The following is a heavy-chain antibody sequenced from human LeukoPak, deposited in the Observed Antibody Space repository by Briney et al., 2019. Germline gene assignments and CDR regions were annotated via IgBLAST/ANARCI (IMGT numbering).Heavy chain of an antibody. CDR2: ISSNGGST. CDR3: ARVWSGSSDY. V-gene: IGHV3-64*01. D-gene: IGHD1-26*01. Sequence: GGSLRLSCAASGFTFSSYAMHWVRQAPGKGLEYVSAISSNGGSTYYANSVKGRFTISGDNSKNTLYLQMGSLRAEDMAVYYCARVWSGSSDYWGQGTLVTVSS. J-gene: IGHJ4*02. CDR1: GFTFSSYA.